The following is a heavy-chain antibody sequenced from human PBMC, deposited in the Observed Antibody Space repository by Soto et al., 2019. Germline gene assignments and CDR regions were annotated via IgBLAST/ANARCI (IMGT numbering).Heavy chain of an antibody. D-gene: IGHD5-18*01. Sequence: QVQLVESGGGVVQPGRSLRLSCAASGFTFSSYAMHWVRQAPGKGLEWVAVISYDGSNKYYADSVKGRFTISRDNCKNTLYLQMNSLRAEDTAVYYCARSIQLWFPPFDYWGQGTLVTVSS. J-gene: IGHJ4*02. CDR2: ISYDGSNK. V-gene: IGHV3-30-3*01. CDR1: GFTFSSYA. CDR3: ARSIQLWFPPFDY.